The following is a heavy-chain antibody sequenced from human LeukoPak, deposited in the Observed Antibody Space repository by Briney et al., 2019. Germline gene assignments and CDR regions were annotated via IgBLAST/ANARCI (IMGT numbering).Heavy chain of an antibody. V-gene: IGHV3-21*01. J-gene: IGHJ4*02. CDR2: ISSSITYI. Sequence: GWSLTLSCPASAFTFTTYCINWVRQAAGRVRGWVSFISSSITYICDADSGKGRFTISRDNAKNSLYLQMNSLRAEDTAVYYCARKDYGGNAFSYWGQGTLVTVSS. CDR1: AFTFTTYC. CDR3: ARKDYGGNAFSY. D-gene: IGHD4-23*01.